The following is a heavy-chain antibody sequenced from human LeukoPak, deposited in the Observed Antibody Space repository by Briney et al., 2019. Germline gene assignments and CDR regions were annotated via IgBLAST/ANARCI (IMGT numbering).Heavy chain of an antibody. CDR3: ARVVWVPVAAYMDV. D-gene: IGHD2-15*01. Sequence: GGSLRLSCAASGFTFSNYWMSWVRQAPGKGLEWVANIKQDGSEKYYVDSVKGRFTISRDNAKNSLYLQMNSLRAEDTAVYYCARVVWVPVAAYMDVWGKGTTVTVSS. J-gene: IGHJ6*03. V-gene: IGHV3-7*01. CDR1: GFTFSNYW. CDR2: IKQDGSEK.